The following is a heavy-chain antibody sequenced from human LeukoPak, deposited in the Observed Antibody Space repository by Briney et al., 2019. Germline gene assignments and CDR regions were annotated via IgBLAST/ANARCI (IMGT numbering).Heavy chain of an antibody. CDR1: GGSISSYY. Sequence: PSETLSLTCTVSGGSISSYYWSWIRQPAGKGLEWIGRIYTSGSTNYNPSLKSRVTMSVDTSKNQFSLKLSSVTAADTAVYYCAIDLETIFRPWNWFDPWGQGTLVTVSS. J-gene: IGHJ5*02. CDR2: IYTSGST. D-gene: IGHD3-3*01. CDR3: AIDLETIFRPWNWFDP. V-gene: IGHV4-4*07.